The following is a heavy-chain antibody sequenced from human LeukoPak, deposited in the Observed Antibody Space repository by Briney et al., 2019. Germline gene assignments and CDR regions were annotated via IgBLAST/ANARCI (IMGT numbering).Heavy chain of an antibody. CDR1: GYTFTGYY. D-gene: IGHD3-10*01. CDR2: INPNSGGT. J-gene: IGHJ4*02. V-gene: IGHV1-2*02. CDR3: ARDSSMLRGPLVIYYFDF. Sequence: ASVKVSCKASGYTFTGYYMHWVRQAPGQGLEWMGWINPNSGGTNYAQKFQGRVTMTRDMSTSTVYMELSSLRSEDTAVYYCARDSSMLRGPLVIYYFDFWGQGTLVTVSS.